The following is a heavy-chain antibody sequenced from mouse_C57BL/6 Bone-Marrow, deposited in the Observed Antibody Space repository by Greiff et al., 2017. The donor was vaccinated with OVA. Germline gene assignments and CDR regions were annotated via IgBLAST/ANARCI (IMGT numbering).Heavy chain of an antibody. J-gene: IGHJ4*01. CDR2: IWRGGST. CDR1: GFSLTSYG. Sequence: VKVVESGPGLVQPSQSLSITCTVSGFSLTSYGVHWVRQSPGKGLEWLGVIWRGGSTDYNAAFMSRLSITKDNSKSQVFFKMNSLQADDTAIYYCATHYYGSSYAMDYWGQGTSVTVSS. D-gene: IGHD1-1*01. CDR3: ATHYYGSSYAMDY. V-gene: IGHV2-5*01.